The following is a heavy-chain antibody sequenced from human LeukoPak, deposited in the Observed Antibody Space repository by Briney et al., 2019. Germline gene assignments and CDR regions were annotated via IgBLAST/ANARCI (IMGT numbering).Heavy chain of an antibody. V-gene: IGHV3-23*01. CDR3: AKVVTPLYYYYYYMDV. J-gene: IGHJ6*03. D-gene: IGHD4-23*01. Sequence: GGSLRLSCVASGFTFGSSAMSWVRQAPGKGPEWVSTFSRSGPDTYYADSVKGRFTISRDNSKNTLYLQMNSLRAEDTAVYYCAKVVTPLYYYYYYMDVWGQGTTVTVSS. CDR1: GFTFGSSA. CDR2: FSRSGPDT.